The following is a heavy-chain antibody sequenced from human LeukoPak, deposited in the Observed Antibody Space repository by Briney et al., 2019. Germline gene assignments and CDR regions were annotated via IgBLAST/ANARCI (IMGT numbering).Heavy chain of an antibody. V-gene: IGHV1-69*13. CDR1: GCTFTSYG. Sequence: SVKVSCKASGCTFTSYGISWVRQAPGQGLEWMGGITPMFGTANYAQKFQGRVTITADESTSTAYMELSSLRSEDTAVYYCVRDGSYYDSSGYYYLYWGQGTLVTVSS. J-gene: IGHJ4*02. CDR2: ITPMFGTA. D-gene: IGHD3-22*01. CDR3: VRDGSYYDSSGYYYLY.